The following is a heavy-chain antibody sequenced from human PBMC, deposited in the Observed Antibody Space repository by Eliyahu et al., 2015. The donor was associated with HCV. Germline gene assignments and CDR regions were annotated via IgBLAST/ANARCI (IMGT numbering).Heavy chain of an antibody. Sequence: QLQLQESGPGLVKPSETLXLTCTVSGXSISSSSYYWGWIRQPPGKGXEWIGSXYYXGSTYXNPSLKXRVTISVDTSKNQFSLKLSSVTAADTAVYYCARHVSQAVLWFGETIDYWGQGTLVTVSS. CDR3: ARHVSQAVLWFGETIDY. CDR2: XYYXGST. CDR1: GXSISSSSYY. D-gene: IGHD3-10*01. V-gene: IGHV4-39*01. J-gene: IGHJ4*02.